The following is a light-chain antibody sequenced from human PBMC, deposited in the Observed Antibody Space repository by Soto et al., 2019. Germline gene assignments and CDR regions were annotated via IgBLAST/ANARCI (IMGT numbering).Light chain of an antibody. CDR1: QSISTE. V-gene: IGKV3-15*01. CDR2: SAS. J-gene: IGKJ2*01. CDR3: QQGHNWPLT. Sequence: EIVMTQSPATLSVSPGERATLSCRASQSISTELAWYQQKPGQPPRLLIYSASTRATGVPARFTGSGSGTEFTLTISGLQSEDFAVYYCQQGHNWPLTFGHGTRLDI.